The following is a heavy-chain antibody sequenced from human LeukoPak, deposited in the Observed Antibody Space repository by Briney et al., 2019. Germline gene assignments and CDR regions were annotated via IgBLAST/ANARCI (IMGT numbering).Heavy chain of an antibody. J-gene: IGHJ4*02. D-gene: IGHD2-2*01. V-gene: IGHV1-18*04. CDR2: ISAYNGNT. CDR3: ARDYMTFVVVPAAGGSDY. Sequence: ASVTVSFKASGYTFTSYGIRWVRQAPGQGLEGMGWISAYNGNTNYAQKLQGRVTMTTDTSTSTAYMELRSLRSDDTAVYYCARDYMTFVVVPAAGGSDYWGQGTLVTVSS. CDR1: GYTFTSYG.